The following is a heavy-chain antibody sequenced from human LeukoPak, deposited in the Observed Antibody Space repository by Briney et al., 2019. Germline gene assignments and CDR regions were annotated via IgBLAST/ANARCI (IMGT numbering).Heavy chain of an antibody. CDR1: GFTFSSYW. D-gene: IGHD3-22*01. Sequence: GGSLRLSCAASGFTFSSYWMHWVRHAPGKGLVWVSRINSDGSSTSYADSVKGRFTISRDNAKNTLYLQMNSLRAEDTAVYYCASLGYTDYYDSSGYSDYWGQGTLVTVSS. J-gene: IGHJ4*02. CDR2: INSDGSST. CDR3: ASLGYTDYYDSSGYSDY. V-gene: IGHV3-74*01.